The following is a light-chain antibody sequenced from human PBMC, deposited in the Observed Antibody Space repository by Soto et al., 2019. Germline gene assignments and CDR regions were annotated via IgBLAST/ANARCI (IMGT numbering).Light chain of an antibody. CDR2: DVT. CDR1: SSDVGGYDH. CDR3: SSYTNKDTLL. V-gene: IGLV2-14*03. Sequence: QAVVTQPASVSGSPGQSITISCTGTSSDVGGYDHVSWYQQHPGKAPKLIIYDVTFRPSGISRRFSGSKSDNTASLAVSGLQPEDEADYYCSSYTNKDTLLFGGGTKLTVL. J-gene: IGLJ3*02.